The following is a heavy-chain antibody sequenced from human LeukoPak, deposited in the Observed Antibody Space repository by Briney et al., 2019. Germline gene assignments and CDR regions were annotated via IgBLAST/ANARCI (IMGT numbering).Heavy chain of an antibody. Sequence: GGPLRLSCAASGFTFSSYSMNWVRQAPGKGLEWVSSISSSSSYIYYADLVKGRFTISRDNAKNSLYLQMNSLRAEDTAVYYCARDPAAAGFDYWGQGTLVTVSS. CDR2: ISSSSSYI. CDR3: ARDPAAAGFDY. CDR1: GFTFSSYS. J-gene: IGHJ4*02. V-gene: IGHV3-21*01. D-gene: IGHD6-13*01.